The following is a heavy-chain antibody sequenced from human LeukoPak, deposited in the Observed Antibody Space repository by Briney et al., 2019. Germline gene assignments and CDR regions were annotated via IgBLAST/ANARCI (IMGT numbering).Heavy chain of an antibody. V-gene: IGHV4-59*12. D-gene: IGHD3-9*01. CDR2: IYYSGST. CDR1: GGSISSYY. CDR3: ARGVDILTIGYYYYGMDV. J-gene: IGHJ6*02. Sequence: SETLSLTCTVSGGSISSYYWSWIRQPPGKGLEWIGYIYYSGSTNYNPSLKSRVTISVDTSKNQFSLKLSSVTAADTAVYYCARGVDILTIGYYYYGMDVWGQGTTVTVSS.